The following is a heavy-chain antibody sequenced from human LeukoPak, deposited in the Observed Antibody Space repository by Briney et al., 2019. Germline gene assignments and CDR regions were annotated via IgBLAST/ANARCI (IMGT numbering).Heavy chain of an antibody. J-gene: IGHJ6*03. CDR2: TYYRSTWYS. CDR1: GDTLSSNSAA. Sequence: SQTLSLTCAISGDTLSSNSAACNWIRQSLTSGLEWLGMTYYRSTWYSDYAVCVKSRLTINPDTSKNQFSLKLNSVSPEDTAVYYCARGLPGGFWSGYCYYYYYMDVWGKGTTVTVSS. CDR3: ARGLPGGFWSGYCYYYYYMDV. V-gene: IGHV6-1*01. D-gene: IGHD3-3*01.